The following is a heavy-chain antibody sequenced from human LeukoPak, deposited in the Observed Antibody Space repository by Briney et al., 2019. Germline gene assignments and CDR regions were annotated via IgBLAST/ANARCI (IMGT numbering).Heavy chain of an antibody. CDR1: GGSISSYY. CDR2: IYTSGST. CDR3: ARDMDKSLGYYCGFDY. Sequence: PSETLSLTCTVSGGSISSYYWNWIRQPAGKGLEWIGRIYTSGSTNYNPSLKSRVTMSVDTSKNQFSLKLTSLTAADTAVYYCARDMDKSLGYYCGFDYWGQGTLVTVSS. D-gene: IGHD3-22*01. J-gene: IGHJ4*02. V-gene: IGHV4-4*07.